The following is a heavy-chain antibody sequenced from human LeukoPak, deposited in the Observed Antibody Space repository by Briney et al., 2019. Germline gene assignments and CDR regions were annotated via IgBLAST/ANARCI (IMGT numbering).Heavy chain of an antibody. Sequence: ASVKASCKASGYTFTNNYLRWVRQAPGQGLEWMGMIYPRDGSTSYAQNFQGRVTVTRDTSTTTVHMELRGLRSEDTAVYYCARDQEGFDYWGQGTVVTVSS. CDR3: ARDQEGFDY. J-gene: IGHJ4*02. CDR2: IYPRDGST. V-gene: IGHV1-46*01. CDR1: GYTFTNNY.